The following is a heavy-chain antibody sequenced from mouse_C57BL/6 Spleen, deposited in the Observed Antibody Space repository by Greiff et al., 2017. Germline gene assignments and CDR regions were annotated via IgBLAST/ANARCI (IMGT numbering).Heavy chain of an antibody. V-gene: IGHV1-19*01. D-gene: IGHD1-1*01. J-gene: IGHJ2*01. CDR1: GYTFTDYY. CDR3: ARDQYGSPFDY. CDR2: ITPYNGGT. Sequence: EVQLQQSGPVLVKPGASVKMSCKASGYTFTDYYMNWVKQSHGKSLEWIGVITPYNGGTSYNQKFKGKATLTVDKSSSTAYLELNSRTSEDAAVYYCARDQYGSPFDYWGQGTTLTVSS.